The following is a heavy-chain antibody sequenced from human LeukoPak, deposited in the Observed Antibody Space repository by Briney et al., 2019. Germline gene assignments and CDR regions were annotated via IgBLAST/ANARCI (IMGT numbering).Heavy chain of an antibody. V-gene: IGHV4-39*01. D-gene: IGHD6-19*01. CDR1: GGSISSSSYY. Sequence: SETLSLTCTVSGGSISSSSYYWGWIRRPPAKGLEWFGSIYYSGSTYYNPSLKSRVTISVDTSKNQFSLKLSSVTAADTAVYYCARLGRIAVAGTGLVGYWGQGTLVTVSS. J-gene: IGHJ4*02. CDR3: ARLGRIAVAGTGLVGY. CDR2: IYYSGST.